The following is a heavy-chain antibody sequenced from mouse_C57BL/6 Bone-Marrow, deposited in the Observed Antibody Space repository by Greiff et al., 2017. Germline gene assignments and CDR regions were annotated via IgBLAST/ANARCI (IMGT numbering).Heavy chain of an antibody. J-gene: IGHJ3*01. V-gene: IGHV5-9*01. CDR3: ARQGPAWFAY. Sequence: EVQLQQSGGGLVKPGGSLKLSCAASGFTFSSYTMSWVRQTPEKRLEWVATISGGGGNTYYPDSVKGRFTISRDNAKNTLYLQRSSLRSEDTALYYCARQGPAWFAYWGQGTLVTVSA. CDR2: ISGGGGNT. CDR1: GFTFSSYT.